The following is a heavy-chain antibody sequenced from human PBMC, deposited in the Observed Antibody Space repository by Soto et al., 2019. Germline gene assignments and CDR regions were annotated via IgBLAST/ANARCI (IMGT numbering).Heavy chain of an antibody. D-gene: IGHD5-12*01. CDR2: IYSSGNT. CDR3: VRDVESPGLSGSWGAFDI. J-gene: IGHJ3*02. CDR1: GGSIRNYF. V-gene: IGHV4-4*07. Sequence: QVQLQESGPGLVKPSETPSLICTVSGGSIRNYFWTWIRQPAGKGLEWIGRIYSSGNTVYNASLKSRVTMSIDMSKNQFSLKLSSMTAADTAVYYCVRDVESPGLSGSWGAFDIWGQGTVVTVSS.